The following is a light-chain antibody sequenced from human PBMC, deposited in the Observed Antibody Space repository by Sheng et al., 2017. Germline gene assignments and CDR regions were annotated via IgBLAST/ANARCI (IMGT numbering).Light chain of an antibody. V-gene: IGLV2-23*02. CDR2: EVS. CDR3: CSYAGRGV. J-gene: IGLJ3*02. CDR1: SSDVGSYNL. Sequence: QSALTQPASVSGSPGQSITISCTGTSSDVGSYNLVSWYQQHPGKAPKLMIYEVSKRPSGVSNRFSGSKSGNTASLTISGLQAEDEADYYCCSYAGRGVFGGGTEADRP.